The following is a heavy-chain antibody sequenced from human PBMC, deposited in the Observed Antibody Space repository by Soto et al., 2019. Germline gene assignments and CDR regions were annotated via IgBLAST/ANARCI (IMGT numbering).Heavy chain of an antibody. Sequence: QVQLVQSGAEVKKPGSSVKVSCKASGGTISSDVINWVRQAPGQGLAWMGGIIPVFGTANYAQKFQGRVTINADESTTTAYMELSSLKSDDTAVYYCARDRSSSGWYSALDIWGKGKKVTVAS. D-gene: IGHD6-19*01. V-gene: IGHV1-69*01. J-gene: IGHJ3*02. CDR2: IIPVFGTA. CDR3: ARDRSSSGWYSALDI. CDR1: GGTISSDV.